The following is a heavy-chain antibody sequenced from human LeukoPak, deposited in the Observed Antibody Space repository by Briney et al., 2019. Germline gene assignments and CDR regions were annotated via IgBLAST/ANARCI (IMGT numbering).Heavy chain of an antibody. CDR1: GFTFSSYA. D-gene: IGHD6-19*01. Sequence: GGSLRLSCAASGFTFSSYAMSWVRQAPGKGLKWVSAISGSGGSTYYADSVKGRFTISRDNSKNTLYLQMNSLRAEDTAVYYCAKVLTGSGWPFDYWGQGTLVTVSS. J-gene: IGHJ4*02. CDR3: AKVLTGSGWPFDY. CDR2: ISGSGGST. V-gene: IGHV3-23*01.